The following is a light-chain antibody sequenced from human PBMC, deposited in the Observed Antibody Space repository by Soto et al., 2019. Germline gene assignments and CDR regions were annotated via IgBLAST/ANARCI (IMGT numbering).Light chain of an antibody. CDR2: GAS. J-gene: IGKJ4*01. V-gene: IGKV3-20*01. Sequence: EIVLMQSPGTLSLSPGERATLSCRASQSVSSGYLAWYQQKPGQAPRLLIYGASSRATGIPDRFSGSGSGTDFTLTISRLEPEDFAVYYCQQYGTSPLTFGGGTRVEIK. CDR1: QSVSSGY. CDR3: QQYGTSPLT.